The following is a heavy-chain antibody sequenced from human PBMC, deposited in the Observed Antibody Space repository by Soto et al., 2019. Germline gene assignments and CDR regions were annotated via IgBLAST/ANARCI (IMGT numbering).Heavy chain of an antibody. CDR3: ARRSTPYGSGSYYYFDY. D-gene: IGHD3-10*01. CDR1: GGSISSSSYY. V-gene: IGHV4-39*01. J-gene: IGHJ4*02. CDR2: IYYSGST. Sequence: PSETLYLTCTVSGGSISSSSYYWGWIRQPPGKGLEWIGSIYYSGSTYYNPSLKSRVTISVDTSKNQFSLKLSSVTAADTAVYYCARRSTPYGSGSYYYFDYWGQGTLVTVSS.